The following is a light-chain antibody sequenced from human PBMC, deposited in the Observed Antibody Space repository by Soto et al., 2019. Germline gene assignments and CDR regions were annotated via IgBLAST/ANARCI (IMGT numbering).Light chain of an antibody. J-gene: IGKJ5*01. Sequence: IQMTQSPSSLSASVGDRVTITCRASQSISSYLNWYQQKPGKAPKLLIYAASSLQSGVPSRFSGSGSGTDFTLTISSLQPEDFAPYYCQQSYSTPPITFGQGRRLEIK. CDR1: QSISSY. CDR2: AAS. V-gene: IGKV1-39*01. CDR3: QQSYSTPPIT.